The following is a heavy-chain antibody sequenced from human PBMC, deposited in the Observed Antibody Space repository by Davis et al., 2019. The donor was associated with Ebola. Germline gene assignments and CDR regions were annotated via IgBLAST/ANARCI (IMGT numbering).Heavy chain of an antibody. CDR3: ARGDYYDSSGYPPTGYY. V-gene: IGHV3-30-3*01. J-gene: IGHJ4*02. Sequence: GESLKISCAASGFPFRSYAMHWVRQAPGKGLEWVAVISYDGSNKYYADSVKGRFTISRDNSKNTLYLQMNSLRAEDTAVYYCARGDYYDSSGYPPTGYYWGQGTLVTVSS. CDR2: ISYDGSNK. CDR1: GFPFRSYA. D-gene: IGHD3-22*01.